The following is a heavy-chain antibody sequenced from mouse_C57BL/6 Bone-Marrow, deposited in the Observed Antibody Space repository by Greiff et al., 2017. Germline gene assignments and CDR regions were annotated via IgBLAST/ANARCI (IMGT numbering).Heavy chain of an antibody. CDR1: GFTFSSSA. Sequence: EVMLVESGEGLVKPGGSLKLSCAASGFTFSSSAMSWVRQTPEKRLEWVAYISSGGDYIYYADTVKGRFTLSRDNARNTLYLQMSRLKSEDTAMYYCTRWRGITAFYYYARDYWGQGTSVTVSS. D-gene: IGHD2-4*01. V-gene: IGHV5-9-1*02. CDR2: ISSGGDYI. CDR3: TRWRGITAFYYYARDY. J-gene: IGHJ4*01.